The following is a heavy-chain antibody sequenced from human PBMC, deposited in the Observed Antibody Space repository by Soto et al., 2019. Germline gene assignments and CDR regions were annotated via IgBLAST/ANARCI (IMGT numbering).Heavy chain of an antibody. Sequence: SETLSLTCAVYGGSFSGYYWSWIRQHPGKGLEWIGYIYYSGSTYYNPSLKSRVTISVDTSKNQFSLKLSSVTAADTAVYYCARRYSSGFDYWGQGTLVTVSS. CDR3: ARRYSSGFDY. CDR1: GGSFSGYY. D-gene: IGHD6-19*01. CDR2: IYYSGST. V-gene: IGHV4-31*11. J-gene: IGHJ4*02.